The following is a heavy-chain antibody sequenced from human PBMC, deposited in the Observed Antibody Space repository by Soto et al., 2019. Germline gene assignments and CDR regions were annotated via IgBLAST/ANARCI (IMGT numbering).Heavy chain of an antibody. CDR3: ARGRGKCSGWGNYYYYGMDV. CDR2: IYYSGST. J-gene: IGHJ6*02. Sequence: PSETLSLTCTVSGGSRSSSSYYWGWIRQPPGKGLEWIGSIYYSGSTYYNPSLKSGVTIPVDTSKNQFSRKLSSVTAADTAVYYCARGRGKCSGWGNYYYYGMDVSGQGTTVTVSS. D-gene: IGHD6-19*01. V-gene: IGHV4-39*01. CDR1: GGSRSSSSYY.